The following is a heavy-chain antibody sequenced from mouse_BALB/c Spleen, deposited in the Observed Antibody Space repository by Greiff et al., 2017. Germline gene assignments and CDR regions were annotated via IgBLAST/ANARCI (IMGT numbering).Heavy chain of an antibody. Sequence: VQLQQSGAELVKPGASVKLSCKTSGYTFTSYWIQWVKQRPGQGLGWIGEIFPGTGTTYYNEKFKGKATLTIDTSSSTAYMQLSSLTSEDSAVYFCARSGYGSSYYAMDYWGQGTSVTVSS. CDR1: GYTFTSYW. V-gene: IGHV1S132*01. CDR3: ARSGYGSSYYAMDY. J-gene: IGHJ4*01. CDR2: IFPGTGTT. D-gene: IGHD1-1*01.